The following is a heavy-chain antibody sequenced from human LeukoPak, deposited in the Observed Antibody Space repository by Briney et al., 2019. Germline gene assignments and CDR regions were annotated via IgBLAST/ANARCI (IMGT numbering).Heavy chain of an antibody. CDR2: ISSSSSYI. D-gene: IGHD3-22*01. V-gene: IGHV3-21*01. Sequence: GGSLRLSCAASGFTFSSYSMNWVRQAPGKGLEWVSSISSSSSYIFYADSVKGRFTISRDNAKNSLYLQMNSLRAEDTAVYYCARGIYYYDSSGYYGDDAFDIWGQGTMVTVSS. CDR3: ARGIYYYDSSGYYGDDAFDI. J-gene: IGHJ3*02. CDR1: GFTFSSYS.